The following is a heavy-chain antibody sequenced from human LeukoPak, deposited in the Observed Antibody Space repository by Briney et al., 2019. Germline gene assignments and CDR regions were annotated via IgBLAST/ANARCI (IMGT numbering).Heavy chain of an antibody. J-gene: IGHJ3*02. CDR2: INHSGST. V-gene: IGHV4-34*01. CDR3: ARGLILRIAARLSAFGI. CDR1: GGSFSGYY. D-gene: IGHD6-6*01. Sequence: SETLSLTCAVYGGSFSGYYWSWIRRPPGKGLEWIGEINHSGSTNYNPSLKSRVTISVDTSKNQFSLKLSSVTAADTAVYYCARGLILRIAARLSAFGIWGQGTMVTVSS.